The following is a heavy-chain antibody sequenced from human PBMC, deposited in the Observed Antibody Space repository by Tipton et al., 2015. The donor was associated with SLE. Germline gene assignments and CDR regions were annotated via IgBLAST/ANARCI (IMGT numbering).Heavy chain of an antibody. CDR1: GYTFTDYY. CDR3: ATHYGSANCYGYYFYMDV. D-gene: IGHD2-2*01. Sequence: QLVQSGAEVKKPGASVKVSCKASGYTFTDYYMHWVRQAPGQGLEWMGWINPNSGGTNYAQKFQGRVTMTRDTSISTAYMELSRLRSDDTAVYYCATHYGSANCYGYYFYMDVWGKGTSVTVSS. CDR2: INPNSGGT. J-gene: IGHJ6*03. V-gene: IGHV1-2*02.